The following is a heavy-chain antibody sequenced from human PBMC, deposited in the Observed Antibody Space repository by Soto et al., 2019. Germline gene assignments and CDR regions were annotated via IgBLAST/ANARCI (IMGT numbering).Heavy chain of an antibody. Sequence: GGSLRLSCAASGFTFSDYTMNWVRQAPGKGLEFVSSISSDSSYISYADSVKGRFTISRDNAKNSLFLQMSSLRAEDTAVYYCASPPLTLASPFYFDYWCPGTLVTVSS. V-gene: IGHV3-21*01. CDR3: ASPPLTLASPFYFDY. J-gene: IGHJ4*02. CDR1: GFTFSDYT. CDR2: ISSDSSYI. D-gene: IGHD5-12*01.